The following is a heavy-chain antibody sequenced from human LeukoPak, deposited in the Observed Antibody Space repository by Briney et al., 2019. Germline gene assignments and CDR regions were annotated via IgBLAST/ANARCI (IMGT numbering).Heavy chain of an antibody. Sequence: SGTLSLTCTVSGGSISDSSYHWGWIRQPPGKGLEWIGSIYYSGTTYYRPSLKSRVTISVDTSKNQFSLKLTSVTAADTAVYYCAREVASSVHYWGQGTLVTVSS. CDR2: IYYSGTT. V-gene: IGHV4-39*01. CDR1: GGSISDSSYH. CDR3: AREVASSVHY. J-gene: IGHJ4*02. D-gene: IGHD3-10*01.